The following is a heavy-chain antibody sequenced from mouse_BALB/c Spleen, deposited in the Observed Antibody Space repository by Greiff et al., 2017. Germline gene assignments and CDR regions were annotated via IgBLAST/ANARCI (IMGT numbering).Heavy chain of an antibody. CDR1: GYTFTDYA. V-gene: IGHV1S137*01. Sequence: QVQLQQSGAELVRPGVSVKISCKGSGYTFTDYAMHWVKQSHAKSLEWIGVISTYYGDASYNQKFKGKATMTVDKSSSTAYMELARRTSEDSAIYYYARGDGNSLFDYWGQGTTLTVSS. CDR2: ISTYYGDA. CDR3: ARGDGNSLFDY. J-gene: IGHJ2*01. D-gene: IGHD2-1*01.